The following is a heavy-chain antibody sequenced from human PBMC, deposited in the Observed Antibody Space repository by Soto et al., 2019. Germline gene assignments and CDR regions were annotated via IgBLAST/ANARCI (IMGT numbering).Heavy chain of an antibody. V-gene: IGHV1-69*13. CDR3: ASGGKEPTDV. CDR2: IIPIFGTA. D-gene: IGHD2-15*01. Sequence: ASVKVSCKASGGTFSSYAISWVRQAPGQGLEWMGGIIPIFGTANYAQKFQGRVTITADESTSTAYMELSSLRYEDTAVYYCASGGKEPTDVWGQGTTVTVSS. J-gene: IGHJ6*02. CDR1: GGTFSSYA.